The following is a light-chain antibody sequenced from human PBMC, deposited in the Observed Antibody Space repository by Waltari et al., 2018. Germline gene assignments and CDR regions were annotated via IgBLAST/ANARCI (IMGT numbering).Light chain of an antibody. CDR3: QQSYIMPLT. J-gene: IGKJ4*01. Sequence: DIQITQSPSSLSASVGDRVTITRRASQSISGYLNWYQQKPGKAPSLLIFAASSLQSGAPPRFSGSGSGTDFTLTISNLQPEDYATYYCQQSYIMPLTFGGGTKVEIK. CDR2: AAS. V-gene: IGKV1-39*01. CDR1: QSISGY.